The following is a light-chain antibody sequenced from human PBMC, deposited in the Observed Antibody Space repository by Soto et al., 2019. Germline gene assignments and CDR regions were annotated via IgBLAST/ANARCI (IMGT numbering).Light chain of an antibody. Sequence: QSVLTQPPSVSGAPGQRVTISCTGSSSNIGAGYDVHWYQEVPGTAPKLLIYNNNQRPSGVPDRFSASKSGTSASLVISGLQSDDEADYYCATWDDSLNGVVFGGGTQLTVL. V-gene: IGLV1-44*01. CDR1: SSNIGAGYD. CDR2: NNN. J-gene: IGLJ2*01. CDR3: ATWDDSLNGVV.